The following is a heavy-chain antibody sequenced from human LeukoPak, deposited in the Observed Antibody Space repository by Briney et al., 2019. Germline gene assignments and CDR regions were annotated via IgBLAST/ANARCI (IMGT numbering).Heavy chain of an antibody. CDR1: GYSFPTYW. D-gene: IGHD2-2*01. V-gene: IGHV5-51*01. CDR3: ARHTSVPAALYY. J-gene: IGHJ4*02. Sequence: PGESLKISCKGSGYSFPTYWIGWVRQMPGKGLEWMGIIYPGDSETRYSPSFQGQVTISADKSISTAYLHWSSLKASDTAMYYCARHTSVPAALYYWGQGTLVTVSS. CDR2: IYPGDSET.